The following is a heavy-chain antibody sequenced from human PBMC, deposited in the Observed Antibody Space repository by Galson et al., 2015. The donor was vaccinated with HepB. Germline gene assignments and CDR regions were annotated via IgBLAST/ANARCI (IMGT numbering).Heavy chain of an antibody. CDR1: GFTFSSYW. V-gene: IGHV3-7*01. CDR3: AREFYCTSCYNSESGAFDI. J-gene: IGHJ3*02. D-gene: IGHD2-2*02. CDR2: IKQDGSEK. Sequence: SLRLSCAASGFTFSSYWMSWVRQAPGKGLEWVANIKQDGSEKYYVDSVKGRFTISRDNAKNSLYLQMNSLRAEDTAVYYCAREFYCTSCYNSESGAFDIWGQGTMVTVSS.